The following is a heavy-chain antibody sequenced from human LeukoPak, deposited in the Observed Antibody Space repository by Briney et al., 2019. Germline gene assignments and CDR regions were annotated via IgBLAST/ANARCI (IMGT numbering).Heavy chain of an antibody. CDR3: ARDRVAARAYYFDY. V-gene: IGHV3-30-3*01. CDR2: ISYDGSNK. CDR1: GFTFSSSA. D-gene: IGHD2-15*01. Sequence: PGGSLRLSCAASGFTFSSSAMHWVRQAPGKGLEWVAVISYDGSNKYYADSVKGRFTISRDNSKNTLYLQMNSLRAEDTAVYYCARDRVAARAYYFDYWGQGILVTVSS. J-gene: IGHJ4*02.